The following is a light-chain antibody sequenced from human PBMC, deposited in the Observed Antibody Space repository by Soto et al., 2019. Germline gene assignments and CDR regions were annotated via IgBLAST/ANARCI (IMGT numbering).Light chain of an antibody. V-gene: IGLV2-8*01. J-gene: IGLJ3*02. Sequence: QSVLTHPPSASGYPGQSVTISCTGTSSDVGGYNYVSWYQQYPGRAPKLMIYEVTKRPSGVPDRFSGSKSGNTASLTVSGLQAEDEADYYCSSYAASNNFYFVFGGGTKLTVL. CDR1: SSDVGGYNY. CDR3: SSYAASNNFYFV. CDR2: EVT.